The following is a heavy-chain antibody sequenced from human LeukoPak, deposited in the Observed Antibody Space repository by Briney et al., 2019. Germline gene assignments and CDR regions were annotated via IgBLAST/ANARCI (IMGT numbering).Heavy chain of an antibody. J-gene: IGHJ4*01. Sequence: PGGSLRLSRAASGFIFSHYGMHWVRQAPGKGLEWVAVIWSDGSNRFYAGSVKGRFTISRDNSQNTLFLQMNSLRAEDTAMYYCARDAQRGFDYSNSLKYWGHGTLVTVSS. CDR3: ARDAQRGFDYSNSLKY. CDR1: GFIFSHYG. V-gene: IGHV3-33*01. CDR2: IWSDGSNR. D-gene: IGHD4-11*01.